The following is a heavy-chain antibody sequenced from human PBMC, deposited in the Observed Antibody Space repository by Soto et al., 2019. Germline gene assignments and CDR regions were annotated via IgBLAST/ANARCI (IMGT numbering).Heavy chain of an antibody. CDR1: GGSISSSSYY. CDR3: ARRSSSGSHYYYYYCGMDV. V-gene: IGHV4-39*01. CDR2: IYYSGST. D-gene: IGHD6-6*01. J-gene: IGHJ6*02. Sequence: QLQLQESGPGLVKPSETLSLTCTVSGGSISSSSYYWGWIRQPPGKGLEWIGSIYYSGSTYYNPSLKSRVTISVDTSKNQFSLKLSSVTAAATAVYYCARRSSSGSHYYYYYCGMDVWGQGTTVTVSS.